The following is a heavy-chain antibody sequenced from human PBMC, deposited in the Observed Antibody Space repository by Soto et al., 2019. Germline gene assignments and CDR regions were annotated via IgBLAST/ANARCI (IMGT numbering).Heavy chain of an antibody. Sequence: PGGSLRLSCAASGFDFSNYGMHWVRQAPGKGLEWVAAISFDSTNGHYTDSVKGRFTISRDNSKNTLYLQLTSLRADDTAVYYCAKDRGPGGIYYYYYGMDVWGQGTTVTVSS. CDR1: GFDFSNYG. D-gene: IGHD3-10*01. CDR2: ISFDSTNG. V-gene: IGHV3-30*18. CDR3: AKDRGPGGIYYYYYGMDV. J-gene: IGHJ6*02.